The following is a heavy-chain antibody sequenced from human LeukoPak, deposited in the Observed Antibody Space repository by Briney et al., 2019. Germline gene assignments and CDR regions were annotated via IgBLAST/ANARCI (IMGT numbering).Heavy chain of an antibody. CDR2: INHSGST. V-gene: IGHV4-34*01. CDR3: ATRDV. J-gene: IGHJ6*04. CDR1: GESFTIYY. Sequence: PSETLSLTCAVYGESFTIYYWSWIRQPPGMGLEWIGEINHSGSTNYNPFLKSRVTISVDTSKNQFSLKLSSVTAADTAVYYCATRDVWGKGTTVTVSS.